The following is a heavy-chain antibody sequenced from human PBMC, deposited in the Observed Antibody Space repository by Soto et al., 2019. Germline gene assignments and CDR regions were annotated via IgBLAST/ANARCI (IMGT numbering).Heavy chain of an antibody. CDR2: ISNDGSS. V-gene: IGHV3-74*01. Sequence: EVQLVESVGGLVQPGGSLRLSCVASGFTFSSYWMHWVRQAPGKGLVWVSSISNDGSSIYADPVKGRFTISRDNAKNTLYLQMNSLRAEDTAVYYCARLPNKSPQNWVQGTLVIVSP. J-gene: IGHJ1*01. CDR1: GFTFSSYW. CDR3: ARLPNKSPQN.